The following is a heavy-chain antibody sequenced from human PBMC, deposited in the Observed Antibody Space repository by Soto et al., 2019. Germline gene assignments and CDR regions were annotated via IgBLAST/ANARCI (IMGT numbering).Heavy chain of an antibody. D-gene: IGHD6-6*01. Sequence: GGSLRLSCAASGFTFSSYGMHWVRQAPGKGLEWVAVIWYDGSNKYYADSVKGRFTISRDNSKNTLYLQMNSLRAEDTAVYYCAREFSSSSGDYYYYGMDVWGQGTTVTVSS. CDR1: GFTFSSYG. V-gene: IGHV3-33*01. CDR3: AREFSSSSGDYYYYGMDV. CDR2: IWYDGSNK. J-gene: IGHJ6*02.